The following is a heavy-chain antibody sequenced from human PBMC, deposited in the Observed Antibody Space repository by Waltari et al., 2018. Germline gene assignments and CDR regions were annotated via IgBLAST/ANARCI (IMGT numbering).Heavy chain of an antibody. CDR1: GYSISSGYY. Sequence: QVQLQESGPGLVKPSAPLSLTCTVSGYSISSGYYWGWIRQPPGQGLEWIGSIYHSGSTYYNPSLKSRVTISVDTSKNQFSLKLSSVTAADTAVYYCAREDVVVVAATPSSAFDIWGQGTMVTVSS. CDR3: AREDVVVVAATPSSAFDI. D-gene: IGHD2-15*01. CDR2: IYHSGST. J-gene: IGHJ3*02. V-gene: IGHV4-38-2*02.